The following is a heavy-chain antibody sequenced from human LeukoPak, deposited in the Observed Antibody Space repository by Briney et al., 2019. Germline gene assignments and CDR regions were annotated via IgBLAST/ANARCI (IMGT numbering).Heavy chain of an antibody. CDR2: INPNSGDT. Sequence: ASVKVSXKASGYTFTDYYMHWVRQAPGQGLEWMGWINPNSGDTNYVQKFQGRVTMTRDTSISTAYMELSRLRSDDTAIYYCARAGIITMIVVVPDFDYWGQGTLVTVSS. V-gene: IGHV1-2*02. J-gene: IGHJ4*02. CDR1: GYTFTDYY. D-gene: IGHD3-22*01. CDR3: ARAGIITMIVVVPDFDY.